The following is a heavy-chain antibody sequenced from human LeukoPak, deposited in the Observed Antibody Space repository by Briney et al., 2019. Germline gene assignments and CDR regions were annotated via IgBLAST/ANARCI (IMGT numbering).Heavy chain of an antibody. D-gene: IGHD6-13*01. V-gene: IGHV3-23*01. CDR2: ISGSGGST. Sequence: GGSLRLSCAASGFTFSSYSMTWVRQAPGQGLEWVSSISGSGGSTYHADSVKGRFTISRDISKNTLYLQMNSLRAEDTAAYYCAKSRASSGVAPAGYDYWVQGTLVTVSS. CDR1: GFTFSSYS. CDR3: AKSRASSGVAPAGYDY. J-gene: IGHJ4*02.